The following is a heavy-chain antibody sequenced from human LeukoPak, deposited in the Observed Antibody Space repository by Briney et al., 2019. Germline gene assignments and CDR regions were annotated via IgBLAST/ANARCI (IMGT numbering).Heavy chain of an antibody. CDR2: INPSGGST. V-gene: IGHV1-46*01. Sequence: GSLRLSCAASGFTFTSYYMHWVRQAPGQGLEWMGIINPSGGSTSYAQKFQGRVTMTGDTSTSTVYMELSSLRSEDTAVYYCARGVSYFDYWGQGTLVTVPS. CDR1: GFTFTSYY. CDR3: ARGVSYFDY. J-gene: IGHJ4*02.